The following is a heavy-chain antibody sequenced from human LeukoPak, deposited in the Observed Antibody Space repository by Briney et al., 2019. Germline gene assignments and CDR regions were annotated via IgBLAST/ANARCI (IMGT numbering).Heavy chain of an antibody. CDR2: IWYDGSNK. D-gene: IGHD2-15*01. Sequence: GGSLRLSCAASGFTFSSYGMHWVRQAPGKGLEWVAVIWYDGSNKYYADSVKGRFTISRDNSKNTLYLQMNSLRAEDTAVYYRARDHSDIVVVVAATTFDYWGQGTLVTVSS. V-gene: IGHV3-33*01. CDR3: ARDHSDIVVVVAATTFDY. CDR1: GFTFSSYG. J-gene: IGHJ4*02.